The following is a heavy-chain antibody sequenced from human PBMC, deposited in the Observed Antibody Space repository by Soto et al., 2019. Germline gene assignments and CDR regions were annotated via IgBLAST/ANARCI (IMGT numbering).Heavy chain of an antibody. CDR1: GFTFSSHA. CDR3: ARGREYGSTGDFDY. D-gene: IGHD6-6*01. V-gene: IGHV3-23*01. Sequence: GGSLRLSCATSGFTFSSHAMTWVRRAPGKGLEWVSTIGTGHTPYYADSVKGRFTISRDNSKNTLYLQMNSLGAEDTAVYYCARGREYGSTGDFDYWGQGTLVTVSS. CDR2: IGTGHTP. J-gene: IGHJ4*02.